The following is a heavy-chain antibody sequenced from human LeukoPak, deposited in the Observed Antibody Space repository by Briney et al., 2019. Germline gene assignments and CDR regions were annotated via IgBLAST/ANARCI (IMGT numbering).Heavy chain of an antibody. Sequence: PGGSLRLSCVASGFTFSTYSMNWVRQAPGKGLEWVSYISSSSSTMYYADSVKGRFTISRDNAKNSLYLQMDSLRDEDTAVYYCAREFTSSWYGDYWGQGTLVTVSS. V-gene: IGHV3-48*02. CDR1: GFTFSTYS. CDR3: AREFTSSWYGDY. CDR2: ISSSSSTM. J-gene: IGHJ4*02. D-gene: IGHD6-13*01.